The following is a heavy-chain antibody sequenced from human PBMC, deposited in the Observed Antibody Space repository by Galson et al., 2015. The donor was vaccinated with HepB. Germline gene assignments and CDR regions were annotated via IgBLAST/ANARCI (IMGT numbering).Heavy chain of an antibody. J-gene: IGHJ2*01. CDR3: ARGSYSSSWYDGRYFDL. V-gene: IGHV3-21*01. D-gene: IGHD6-13*01. CDR1: GFTFSSYS. CDR2: ISGSSSDI. Sequence: SLRLSCAASGFTFSSYSMNWVRQAPGKGLEWVSSISGSSSDIYYADSVKGRFTISKDNAKNSLYLQMNSLRAEDTAVYYCARGSYSSSWYDGRYFDLWGSGTRVTVSS.